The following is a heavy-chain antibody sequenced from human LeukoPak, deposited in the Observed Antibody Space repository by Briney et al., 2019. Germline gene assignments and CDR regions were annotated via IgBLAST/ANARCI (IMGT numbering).Heavy chain of an antibody. Sequence: GRSLRLSCAASRFTFSSYGMHWVRQAPGKGLEWVAVISYDGSNKYYADSVKGRFTISRDNPKNTLYLQMNSLRAEDTAVYYCAKHYYGSGRPLDYWGQGTLVTVSS. V-gene: IGHV3-30*18. CDR2: ISYDGSNK. D-gene: IGHD3-10*01. CDR3: AKHYYGSGRPLDY. J-gene: IGHJ4*02. CDR1: RFTFSSYG.